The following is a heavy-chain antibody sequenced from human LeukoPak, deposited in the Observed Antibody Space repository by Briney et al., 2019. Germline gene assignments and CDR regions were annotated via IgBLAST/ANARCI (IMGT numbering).Heavy chain of an antibody. CDR3: AREVPYYYDTERRSFDL. Sequence: GGSLRLSCAASGFTFSSYWMSWVRQAPGKGLEWVANIKQDGSEKYYVDSVEGRFTISRDNAKNSLYLQMNSLRAEDTAVYYCAREVPYYYDTERRSFDLWGRGTLVTVSS. D-gene: IGHD3-22*01. CDR2: IKQDGSEK. J-gene: IGHJ2*01. CDR1: GFTFSSYW. V-gene: IGHV3-7*01.